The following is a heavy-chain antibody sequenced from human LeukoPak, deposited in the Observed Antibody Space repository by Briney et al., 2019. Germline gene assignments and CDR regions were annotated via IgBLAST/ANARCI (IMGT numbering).Heavy chain of an antibody. J-gene: IGHJ4*01. V-gene: IGHV3-15*01. CDR2: IKTKSDGGTI. D-gene: IGHD6-19*01. CDR1: GFTFSDAW. CDR3: TTGSGWDDY. Sequence: GGSLRLSCAASGFTFSDAWMSWVRQAPGKGLEWVGRIKTKSDGGTIDYGAPVKGRFNISRDDSKNTLFLQMNSLKTEDTAVYYCTTGSGWDDYWGQEPWSPSPQ.